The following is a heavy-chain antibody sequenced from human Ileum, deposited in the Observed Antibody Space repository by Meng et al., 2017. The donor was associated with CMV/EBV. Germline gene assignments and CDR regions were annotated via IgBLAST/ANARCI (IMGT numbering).Heavy chain of an antibody. D-gene: IGHD3-22*01. CDR2: VYRGGNA. CDR3: TTGSAYSPPGQFHQ. V-gene: IGHV4-4*02. CDR1: GGSISRANW. J-gene: IGHJ4*02. Sequence: QLQLQESGPGLVKPSGTLSLPCAVSGGSISRANWWTWVRQTPGKGLEWIGEVYRGGNAMYNPSLQSRLTISVDDSTNQVSLRLRSVTAADTAMYYCTTGSAYSPPGQFHQWGQGTLVTSPQ.